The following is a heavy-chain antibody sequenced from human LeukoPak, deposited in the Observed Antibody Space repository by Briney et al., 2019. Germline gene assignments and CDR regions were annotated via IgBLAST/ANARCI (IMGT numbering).Heavy chain of an antibody. Sequence: SETLSLTCAVYGGSFSGYYWSWIRQPPGKGLEWIGEINHSGSTNYNPSLKSRVTISVDTSKNQFSLKLSSVTAADTAVYYCARRIAAAGLGYYFDYWGQGTLVTVSS. D-gene: IGHD6-13*01. CDR1: GGSFSGYY. V-gene: IGHV4-34*01. CDR3: ARRIAAAGLGYYFDY. J-gene: IGHJ4*02. CDR2: INHSGST.